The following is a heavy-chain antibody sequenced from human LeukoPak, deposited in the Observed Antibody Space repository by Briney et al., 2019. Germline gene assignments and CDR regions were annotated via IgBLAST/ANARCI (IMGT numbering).Heavy chain of an antibody. CDR3: AKEKESSGYFDY. J-gene: IGHJ4*02. Sequence: GGSLRLSCAASGFTFSTYAMSWVRQAPGKGQEWVSAISGSGGRAYYADSVKGRFTISRDNSKNTLYLQMNSLRAEDTAVYYCAKEKESSGYFDYWGQGTLVTVSS. V-gene: IGHV3-23*01. D-gene: IGHD3-10*01. CDR1: GFTFSTYA. CDR2: ISGSGGRA.